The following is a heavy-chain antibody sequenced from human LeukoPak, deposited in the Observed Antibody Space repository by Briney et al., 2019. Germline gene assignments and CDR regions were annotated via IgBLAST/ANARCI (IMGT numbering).Heavy chain of an antibody. CDR1: GFTFSSYW. CDR3: ARELVPAAYMDV. J-gene: IGHJ6*03. CDR2: INSDGSST. Sequence: GGSLRLSCAASGFTFSSYWMHWVRQAPGKGLVWASRINSDGSSTSYADSVKGRFTISRDNAKNTLYLQMNSLRAEDTAVYHCARELVPAAYMDVWGKGTTVTVSS. V-gene: IGHV3-74*01. D-gene: IGHD2-2*01.